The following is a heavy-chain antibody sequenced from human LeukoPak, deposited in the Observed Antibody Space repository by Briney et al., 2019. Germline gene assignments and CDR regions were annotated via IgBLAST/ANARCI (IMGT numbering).Heavy chain of an antibody. CDR2: IDPNSGGT. J-gene: IGHJ6*03. V-gene: IGHV1-2*02. Sequence: VASVKVSCKGSGSTFTGYYMHWVRQAPGQGLEWVEWIDPNSGGTNYAQKFQGRVTMTRDTSISTAYMELSRLRSDDTAVYYCARGQEQLVYYYYYMDVWGKGTTVTVSS. CDR3: ARGQEQLVYYYYYMDV. D-gene: IGHD6-6*01. CDR1: GSTFTGYY.